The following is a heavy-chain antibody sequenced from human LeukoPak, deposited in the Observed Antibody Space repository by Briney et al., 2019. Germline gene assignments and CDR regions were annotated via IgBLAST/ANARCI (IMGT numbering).Heavy chain of an antibody. V-gene: IGHV3-21*01. CDR3: ARWDDSAWAFGS. CDR1: GFTFSSYA. CDR2: ISSSSSYI. Sequence: GGSLRLSCAASGFTFSSYAMNWVRQAPGKGLEWVSSISSSSSYIYYADSVKGRFIISRDNAKNSLYLQMNSLRAEDTAVYYCARWDDSAWAFGSWGPGTLVTVSS. D-gene: IGHD6-19*01. J-gene: IGHJ4*02.